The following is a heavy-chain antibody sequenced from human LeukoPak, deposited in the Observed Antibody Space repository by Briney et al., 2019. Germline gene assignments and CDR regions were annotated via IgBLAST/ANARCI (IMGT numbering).Heavy chain of an antibody. D-gene: IGHD1-7*01. Sequence: ASVTDSCKASGYSFTGYYMHWVRQAPGQGLEWMGWINVNNGDTNYAQKFQGRVTVTRDTSISTAYMELSRLRSDDTAVYYCARDWDPITGTTRWFNPWGQGTLVTVSS. V-gene: IGHV1-2*02. J-gene: IGHJ5*02. CDR1: GYSFTGYY. CDR3: ARDWDPITGTTRWFNP. CDR2: INVNNGDT.